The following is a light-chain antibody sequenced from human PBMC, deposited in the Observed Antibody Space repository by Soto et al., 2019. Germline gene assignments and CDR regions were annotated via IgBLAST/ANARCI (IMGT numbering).Light chain of an antibody. CDR1: QSVSSY. CDR2: DAS. Sequence: IGLTQSPATLSLSPGERATLSCRASQSVSSYLAWYQQKRGQAPRLLIYDASNRATGIPARFSGSGSGTDFTLTISSLEPEDFAIYYCQQRSVWPPMYTFGQGTKVDIK. J-gene: IGKJ2*01. CDR3: QQRSVWPPMYT. V-gene: IGKV3-11*01.